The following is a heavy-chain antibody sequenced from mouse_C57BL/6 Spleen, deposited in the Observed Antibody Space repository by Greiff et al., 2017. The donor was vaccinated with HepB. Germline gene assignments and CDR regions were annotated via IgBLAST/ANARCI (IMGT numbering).Heavy chain of an antibody. J-gene: IGHJ4*01. V-gene: IGHV5-17*01. CDR1: GFTFSDYG. Sequence: EVHLVESGGGLVKPGGSLKLSCAASGFTFSDYGMHWVRQAPEKGLEWVAYISSGSSTIYYADTVKGRFTISRDNAKNTLFLQMTSLRSEDTAMYYCARGGVITTVAAMDYWGQGTSVTVSS. CDR2: ISSGSSTI. D-gene: IGHD1-1*01. CDR3: ARGGVITTVAAMDY.